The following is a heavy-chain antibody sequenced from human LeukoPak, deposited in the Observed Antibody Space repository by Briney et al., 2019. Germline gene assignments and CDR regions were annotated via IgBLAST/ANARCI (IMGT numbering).Heavy chain of an antibody. CDR2: ISGSGGST. CDR1: GFTFSTYD. D-gene: IGHD5-18*01. V-gene: IGHV3-23*01. CDR3: AKFRGYSYGPIGY. J-gene: IGHJ4*02. Sequence: GGTLRLSCAASGFTFSTYDMSWVRQAPGKGLEWVSAISGSGGSTFYADSVKGRFTISRDNSKNTLYLQMNSLRAEDTAVYYCAKFRGYSYGPIGYWGQGTLVTVSS.